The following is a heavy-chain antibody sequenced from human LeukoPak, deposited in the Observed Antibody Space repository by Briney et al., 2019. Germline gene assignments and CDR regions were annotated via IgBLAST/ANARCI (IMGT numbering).Heavy chain of an antibody. V-gene: IGHV3-11*01. CDR2: ISTSGTGF. J-gene: IGHJ4*02. CDR1: GGSFSDYY. CDR3: ARVGSLAAAGTPDY. D-gene: IGHD6-13*01. Sequence: LSLTCAVYGGSFSDYYWTWIRQAPEKGLEWVSYISTSGTGFYYADSVKGRFTISRDNAKNSLYLQMNSPRAEDTAVYYCARVGSLAAAGTPDYWGQGTLVTVSS.